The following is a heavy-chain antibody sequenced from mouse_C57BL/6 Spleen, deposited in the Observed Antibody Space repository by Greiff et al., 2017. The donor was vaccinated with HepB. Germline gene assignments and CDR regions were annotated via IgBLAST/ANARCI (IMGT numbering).Heavy chain of an antibody. D-gene: IGHD2-4*01. CDR2: IHPNSGST. V-gene: IGHV1-64*01. J-gene: IGHJ1*03. Sequence: QVQLQQPGAELVKPGASVKLSCKASGYTFTSYWMHWVKQRPGQGLEWIGMIHPNSGSTNYNEKFKSKATLTVDKSSSTAYMQLSSLTSEDSAGYYCALIDYEYDGGYVDVWGTGTTVTVSS. CDR1: GYTFTSYW. CDR3: ALIDYEYDGGYVDV.